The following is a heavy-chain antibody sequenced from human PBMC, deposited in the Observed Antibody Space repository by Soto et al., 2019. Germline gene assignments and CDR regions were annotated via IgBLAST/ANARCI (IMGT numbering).Heavy chain of an antibody. J-gene: IGHJ3*02. D-gene: IGHD1-20*01. V-gene: IGHV3-15*01. CDR3: AKDRMDHNSVWDTFDI. CDR2: IKSKTDGGTT. CDR1: GFTFSNAW. Sequence: GGSLRLSCAASGFTFSNAWMSWVRRAPGKGLEWVGRIKSKTDGGTTDYAAPVKGRFTISRDDSKNTLYLQMNSLRAEDTAIYYCAKDRMDHNSVWDTFDIWGRGTMVTV.